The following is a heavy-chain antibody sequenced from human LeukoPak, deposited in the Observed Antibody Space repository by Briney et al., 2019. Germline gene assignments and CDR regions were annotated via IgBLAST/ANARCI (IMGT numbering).Heavy chain of an antibody. V-gene: IGHV3-23*01. J-gene: IGHJ3*02. CDR1: GFTFSSYA. Sequence: GGSLRLSCAASGFTFSSYAMSWVRQAPGKGLEWVSAISGSGGSTYYADSVKGRFTISRDNSKNTLYLQMNSLRAEDTAVYYCAKDRFQSVAGPAGAAFDIWGQGTTVTVSS. CDR2: ISGSGGST. CDR3: AKDRFQSVAGPAGAAFDI. D-gene: IGHD3-16*01.